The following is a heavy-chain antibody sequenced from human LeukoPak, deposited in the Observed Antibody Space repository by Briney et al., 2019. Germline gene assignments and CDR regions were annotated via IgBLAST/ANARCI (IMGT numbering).Heavy chain of an antibody. CDR2: ISSSSSYI. CDR1: GFTFSSYG. Sequence: GGSLRLSCAASGFTFSSYGMHWVRQAPGKGLEWVSSISSSSSYIYYADSVKGRFTISRDNAKNSLYLQMNSLRAEDTAVYYCARGYDSSGYSDYWGQGTLVTVSS. CDR3: ARGYDSSGYSDY. D-gene: IGHD3-22*01. V-gene: IGHV3-21*01. J-gene: IGHJ4*02.